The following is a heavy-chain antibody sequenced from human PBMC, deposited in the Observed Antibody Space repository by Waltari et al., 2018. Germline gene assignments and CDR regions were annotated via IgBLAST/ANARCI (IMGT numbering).Heavy chain of an antibody. Sequence: QVQLVQSGSELKKPGASVKVSCKASGYIFTNYAMNWVRQAPGQGLEWMGWINTKTVNPTYAQGCRGRFVFSVDTSVRTASLQISSLKAEDTAVYYCARGIQLWGRGSWYFDNWGQGTLVTVSS. CDR2: INTKTVNP. V-gene: IGHV7-4-1*02. J-gene: IGHJ4*02. D-gene: IGHD3-16*01. CDR1: GYIFTNYA. CDR3: ARGIQLWGRGSWYFDN.